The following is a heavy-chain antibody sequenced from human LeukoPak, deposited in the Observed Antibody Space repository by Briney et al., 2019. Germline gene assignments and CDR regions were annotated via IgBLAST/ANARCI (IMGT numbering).Heavy chain of an antibody. CDR3: TRDHRDDWNPGYYFDY. CDR1: GFTFGDFA. CDR2: IKTQVYGGAT. V-gene: IGHV3-49*04. J-gene: IGHJ4*02. Sequence: GGSLRLSCTTSGFTFGDFAMNWVRQAPGKGLEWVGFIKTQVYGGATEYGASVKGRFTISRDDSGAIAYLQMNSLKTEDTAVYFCTRDHRDDWNPGYYFDYWGQGALVTVSS. D-gene: IGHD1-1*01.